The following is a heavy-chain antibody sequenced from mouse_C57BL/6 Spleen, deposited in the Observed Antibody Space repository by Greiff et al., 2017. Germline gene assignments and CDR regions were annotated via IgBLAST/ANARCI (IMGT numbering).Heavy chain of an antibody. CDR2: IYPSDSET. D-gene: IGHD2-1*01. CDR1: GYTFTSYW. Sequence: VQLQQPGAELVRPGSSVKLSCKASGYTFTSYWMDWVKQRPGQGLEWIGNIYPSDSETHYNQKFKDKATLTVDKSSSTAYMQLSSLTSEDSAVYYCARKRDLIYYGNYYWYFDVWGTGTTVTVSS. CDR3: ARKRDLIYYGNYYWYFDV. V-gene: IGHV1-61*01. J-gene: IGHJ1*03.